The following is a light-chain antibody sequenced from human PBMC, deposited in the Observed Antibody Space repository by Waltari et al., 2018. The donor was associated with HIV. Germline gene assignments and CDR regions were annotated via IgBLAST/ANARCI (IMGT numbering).Light chain of an antibody. V-gene: IGLV2-11*01. CDR2: AVT. CDR3: CAYAGSYAL. CDR1: SSGFGGYNY. J-gene: IGLJ3*02. Sequence: QSALTQPRSVSGSPGQSVTISCTGTSSGFGGYNYVSWYQQHLNKAPKLMIYAVTKRPSGVPVRFSGSKSGNTASLTISGIQADDVADYYCCAYAGSYALFGGGTKVTFL.